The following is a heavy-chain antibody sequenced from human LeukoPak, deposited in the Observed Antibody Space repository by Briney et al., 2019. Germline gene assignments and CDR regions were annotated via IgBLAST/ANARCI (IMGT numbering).Heavy chain of an antibody. D-gene: IGHD5-12*01. CDR2: IYYSGST. CDR3: ARPAPRYSGYDRLLHFDP. V-gene: IGHV4-39*01. CDR1: GGSISSSTYY. Sequence: SETLSLTCTVSGGSISSSTYYWGWIRQSPGKGLEWIGSIYYSGSTYYNPSLKSRGTISVDTSKNQFSLKVSSVTAADTAVYYCARPAPRYSGYDRLLHFDPWGQGTLVTVSS. J-gene: IGHJ5*02.